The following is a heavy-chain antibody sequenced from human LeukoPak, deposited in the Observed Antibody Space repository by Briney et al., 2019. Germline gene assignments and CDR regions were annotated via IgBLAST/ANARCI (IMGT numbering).Heavy chain of an antibody. CDR1: GGTFSSYA. V-gene: IGHV1-69*05. CDR3: ARAVRGLRPYYYYMDV. Sequence: ASVKVSCKASGGTFSSYAISWVRQAPGQGLEWMGGIIPIFGTANYAQKFQGRVTITTDESTSTAYMELSSLRSEDTAVYYCARAVRGLRPYYYYMDVWGKGTTVTVSS. J-gene: IGHJ6*03. CDR2: IIPIFGTA. D-gene: IGHD3-10*01.